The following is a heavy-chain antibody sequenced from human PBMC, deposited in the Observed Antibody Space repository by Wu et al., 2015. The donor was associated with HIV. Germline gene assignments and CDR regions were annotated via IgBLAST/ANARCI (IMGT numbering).Heavy chain of an antibody. CDR1: GYNFGIYA. CDR3: ARGFAGTITGHFDY. D-gene: IGHD1-1*01. J-gene: IGHJ4*02. Sequence: QVHLVQSGAEVKKPGASVKVSCTASGYNFGIYAVTWVRQAPGQGLEWMGWISAYNGNTNYAQKLQGRVTMTTDTSTSTAYMELRSLRSDDTAVYYCARGFAGTITGHFDYWGQGTLVTVSS. V-gene: IGHV1-18*01. CDR2: ISAYNGNT.